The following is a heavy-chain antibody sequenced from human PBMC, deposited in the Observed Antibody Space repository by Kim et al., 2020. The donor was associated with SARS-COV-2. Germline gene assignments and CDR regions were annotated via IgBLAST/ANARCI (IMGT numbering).Heavy chain of an antibody. D-gene: IGHD1-26*01. V-gene: IGHV1-46*01. J-gene: IGHJ6*02. CDR3: ARDLSGYYYYGMDV. Sequence: YAQKCQGRVTMTRDTSTSPVYMELSSLRSEDTAVYYCARDLSGYYYYGMDVWGQGTTVTVSS.